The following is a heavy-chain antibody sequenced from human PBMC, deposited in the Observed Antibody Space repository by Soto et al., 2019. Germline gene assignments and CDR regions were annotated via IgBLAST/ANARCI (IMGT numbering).Heavy chain of an antibody. J-gene: IGHJ4*02. D-gene: IGHD3-9*01. Sequence: QISSKGSGPTLLRPTQTLTLTCAFSGFSLSTSGAGVGWIRQPPGKALEWLAVIYWDDSKHYSPSLRSRLTITIDTSKNQVVLTMTNMDPMDTGTYYCAHKGPEDWPLDYWGQGTLVTVSS. CDR1: GFSLSTSGAG. V-gene: IGHV2-5*02. CDR2: IYWDDSK. CDR3: AHKGPEDWPLDY.